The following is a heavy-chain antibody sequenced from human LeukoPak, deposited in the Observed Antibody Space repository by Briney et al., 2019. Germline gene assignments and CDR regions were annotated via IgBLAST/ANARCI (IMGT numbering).Heavy chain of an antibody. D-gene: IGHD7-27*01. CDR2: IYNTGST. J-gene: IGHJ2*01. Sequence: SETLSLTCSVSGGSISSYYWSWIRQPAGKGLEWIGRIYNTGSTNYNPSLKSRVTMSVDTSKNQFSLKLSSVTAADTAVYYCARGGETGDAYFDLWGRGTLVTVSS. V-gene: IGHV4-4*07. CDR3: ARGGETGDAYFDL. CDR1: GGSISSYY.